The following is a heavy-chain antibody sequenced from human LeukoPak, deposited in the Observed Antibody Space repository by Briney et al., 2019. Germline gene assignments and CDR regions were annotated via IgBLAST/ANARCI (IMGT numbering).Heavy chain of an antibody. CDR1: GFTVSSNY. J-gene: IGHJ3*02. Sequence: GGSLRLSCAASGFTVSSNYMNWVRQAPGKGLEWVSYITSSSGTIYYADSVRGRFTISRDNAKNSLYLQMNSLRDEDTAVYYCARVDWMIGAFDIWGQGTMVTVSS. CDR3: ARVDWMIGAFDI. D-gene: IGHD3-22*01. CDR2: ITSSSGTI. V-gene: IGHV3-48*02.